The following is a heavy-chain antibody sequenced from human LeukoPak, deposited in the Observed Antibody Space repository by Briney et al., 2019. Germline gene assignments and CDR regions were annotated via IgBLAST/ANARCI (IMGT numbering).Heavy chain of an antibody. CDR1: GGSISTYY. D-gene: IGHD6-19*01. CDR3: ASRSVSGFDY. CDR2: SYTSGSS. J-gene: IGHJ4*02. Sequence: SETLSLTCTVSGGSISTYYWSWIRQPAGKGLKWIGRSYTSGSSNYNPSLKSRVTISVDKSKNQFSLKLSSVTAADTAVYYCASRSVSGFDYWGQGTLVTVSS. V-gene: IGHV4-4*07.